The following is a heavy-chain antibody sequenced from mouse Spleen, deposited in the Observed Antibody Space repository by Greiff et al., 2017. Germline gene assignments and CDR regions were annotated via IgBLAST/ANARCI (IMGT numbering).Heavy chain of an antibody. J-gene: IGHJ2*01. CDR3: TRDRGPFDY. Sequence: EVKLVESGGGLVKPGGSLKLSCAASGFTFSSYTMSWVRQTPEKRLEWVATISSGGSYTYYPDSVKGRFTISRDNAKNTLYLQMSSLKSEDTAMYYCTRDRGPFDYWGQGTTLTVSS. V-gene: IGHV5-6-4*01. CDR2: ISSGGSYT. CDR1: GFTFSSYT. D-gene: IGHD3-1*01.